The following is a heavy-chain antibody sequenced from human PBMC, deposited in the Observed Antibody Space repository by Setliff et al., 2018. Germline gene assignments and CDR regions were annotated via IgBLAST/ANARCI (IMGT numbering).Heavy chain of an antibody. V-gene: IGHV4-30-4*08. CDR3: AREVGDVIISSDAFDF. Sequence: SETLSLTCTVSGGSISSGDYYWSWIRQPPGKGLEWIGYIYYSGSTYYNPSLKSRVTISVDTSKSQFSLDLRSVTAADTAVYFCAREVGDVIISSDAFDFWGQGTMVTVSS. J-gene: IGHJ3*01. CDR1: GGSISSGDYY. D-gene: IGHD3-10*01. CDR2: IYYSGST.